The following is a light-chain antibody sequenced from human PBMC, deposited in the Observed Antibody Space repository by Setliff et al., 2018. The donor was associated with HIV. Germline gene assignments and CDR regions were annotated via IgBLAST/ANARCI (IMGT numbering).Light chain of an antibody. CDR2: DVT. CDR1: SSDVGSYNY. Sequence: QSVLTQPRSVSGSPGQSVTIPCTGTSSDVGSYNYVTWYQQHPGKVPKLMIYDVTRRPSGVPDRFSGSRSGNTASLTISGLQAEDEADYYCSSFAGRLQVFGTGTKGTV. CDR3: SSFAGRLQV. V-gene: IGLV2-11*01. J-gene: IGLJ1*01.